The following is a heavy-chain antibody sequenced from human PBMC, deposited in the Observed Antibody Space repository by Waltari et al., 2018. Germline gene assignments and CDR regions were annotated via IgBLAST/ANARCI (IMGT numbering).Heavy chain of an antibody. CDR1: GYTFTSYY. Sequence: QVQLVQSGAEVKKPGASVKVSCKASGYTFTSYYMHWVRQAPGQGLEWMGIINPSGGSTSYAQKCQGRVTMTRDTSTSTVYMELSSLRSEDTAVYYCARGDRAAAGTPSDFDYWGQGTLVTVSS. CDR3: ARGDRAAAGTPSDFDY. J-gene: IGHJ4*02. D-gene: IGHD6-13*01. V-gene: IGHV1-46*01. CDR2: INPSGGST.